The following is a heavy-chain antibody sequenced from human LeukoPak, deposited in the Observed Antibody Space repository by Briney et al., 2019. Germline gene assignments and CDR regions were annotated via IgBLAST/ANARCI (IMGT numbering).Heavy chain of an antibody. J-gene: IGHJ4*02. Sequence: GGSLRLSCAASGFTFSSYWMHWVRQAPGKGLVWVSRINTDGSSTSYADSVKGRFTISRDNAKNTLYLQMNSLRAEDTAVYYCAKDGQRTYYDFWSGSSFDYWGQGTLVTVSS. CDR1: GFTFSSYW. CDR2: INTDGSST. CDR3: AKDGQRTYYDFWSGSSFDY. V-gene: IGHV3-74*01. D-gene: IGHD3-3*01.